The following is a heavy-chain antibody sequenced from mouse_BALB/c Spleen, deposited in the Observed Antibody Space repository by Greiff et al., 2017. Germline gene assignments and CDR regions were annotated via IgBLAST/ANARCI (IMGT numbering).Heavy chain of an antibody. V-gene: IGHV2-2*02. CDR2: IWSGGST. J-gene: IGHJ3*01. D-gene: IGHD1-1*01. CDR1: GFSLTSYG. CDR3: ARNRDYGSSPWFAY. Sequence: VKVVESGPGLVQPSQSLSITCTVSGFSLTSYGVHWVRQSPGKGLEWLGVIWSGGSTDYNAAFISRLSISKDNSKSQVFFKMNSLQANDTAIYYCARNRDYGSSPWFAYWGQGTLVTVSA.